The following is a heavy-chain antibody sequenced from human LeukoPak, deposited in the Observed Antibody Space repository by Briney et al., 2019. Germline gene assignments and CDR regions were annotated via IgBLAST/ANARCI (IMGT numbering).Heavy chain of an antibody. CDR3: AKGQGGYNWYYFDY. V-gene: IGHV3-23*01. CDR2: TSGSGGST. D-gene: IGHD5-24*01. CDR1: GFTFSTYA. J-gene: IGHJ4*02. Sequence: PGGSLRLSCAASGFTFSTYAMSWVRQAPGKGLEWVSATSGSGGSTYHADSVKGRFTISRDNSKNTLYLQMNSLRAEDTAVYYCAKGQGGYNWYYFDYWGQGTLVTVSS.